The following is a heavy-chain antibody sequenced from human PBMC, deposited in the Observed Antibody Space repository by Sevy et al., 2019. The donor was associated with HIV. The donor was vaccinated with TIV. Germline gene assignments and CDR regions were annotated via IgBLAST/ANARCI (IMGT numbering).Heavy chain of an antibody. CDR3: ARANRTYYDYIWGSYRTPDDAFDI. J-gene: IGHJ3*02. Sequence: KQSQTLSLTCTVSGGSISSYYWSWIRQPPEKGLEWIGYIYYSGSTNYNPSLKSRVTISVDTSKNQFSLKLCSVTAADTAVYYCARANRTYYDYIWGSYRTPDDAFDIWGQGTMVTVSS. D-gene: IGHD3-16*02. V-gene: IGHV4-59*01. CDR1: GGSISSYY. CDR2: IYYSGST.